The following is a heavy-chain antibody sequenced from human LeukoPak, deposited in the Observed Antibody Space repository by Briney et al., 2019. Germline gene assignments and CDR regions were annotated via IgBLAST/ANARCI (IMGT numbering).Heavy chain of an antibody. V-gene: IGHV3-74*01. CDR1: GFTFSSYW. J-gene: IGHJ4*02. D-gene: IGHD6-19*01. CDR2: INSDGSGT. Sequence: PGGSLRLSCAASGFTFSSYWMHWVRQPPGKGLVWVSRINSDGSGTSYADSVKGRFTISRDNAKNSLYLQMNSLRAEDTAVYYCARDRVAVAVSDYWGQGTLVTVSS. CDR3: ARDRVAVAVSDY.